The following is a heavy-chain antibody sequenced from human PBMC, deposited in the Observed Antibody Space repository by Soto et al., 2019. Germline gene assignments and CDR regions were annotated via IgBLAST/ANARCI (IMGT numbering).Heavy chain of an antibody. Sequence: QVLLMQSGPEVKKPGASVKVSCKASGYTFHNYGISWGRQVPGQGLEWMGWFSGYNGNTNYAPKIQGRVTVTRDTSTATAYMELRSLRSDDTAIYYCARGSESFDLWGQGTLVTVSS. CDR1: GYTFHNYG. D-gene: IGHD1-26*01. CDR2: FSGYNGNT. V-gene: IGHV1-18*01. J-gene: IGHJ4*02. CDR3: ARGSESFDL.